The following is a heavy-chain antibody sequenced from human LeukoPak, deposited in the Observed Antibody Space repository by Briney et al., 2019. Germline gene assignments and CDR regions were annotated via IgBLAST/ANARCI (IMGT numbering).Heavy chain of an antibody. CDR2: LYWNDYK. CDR1: GSSLSTNGVG. Sequence: ESGPTLVNPTQTLTLTCTFSGSSLSTNGVGVGWIRQPPGKALEWLALLYWNDYKYYSPSLKSRLSITRDTSKNQVVLTLTNMDPVDTATYFCAHSRTSAWPTPYNYFDPWGQGTLVTVSS. J-gene: IGHJ5*02. V-gene: IGHV2-5*01. CDR3: AHSRTSAWPTPYNYFDP. D-gene: IGHD6-19*01.